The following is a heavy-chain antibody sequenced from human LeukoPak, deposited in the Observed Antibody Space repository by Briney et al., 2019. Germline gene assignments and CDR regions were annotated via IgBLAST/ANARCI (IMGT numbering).Heavy chain of an antibody. D-gene: IGHD2-21*01. CDR2: ISSSGVHT. CDR1: GFTFSDYY. J-gene: IGHJ4*02. V-gene: IGHV3-11*03. Sequence: PGGSLRLSCAASGFTFSDYYMNWFRQAPGKGLEWVSYISSSGVHTEYEDSVKGRFTISRDNGKNSVYLQMNSLRADDTAVYYCARQDLWQHCDSWGQGALVTVSS. CDR3: ARQDLWQHCDS.